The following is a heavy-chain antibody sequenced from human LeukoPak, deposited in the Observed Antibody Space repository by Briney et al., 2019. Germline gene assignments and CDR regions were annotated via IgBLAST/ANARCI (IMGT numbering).Heavy chain of an antibody. J-gene: IGHJ5*02. CDR3: ARPEVEGWFDP. CDR1: GGPISSSSYY. CDR2: FYYSGST. V-gene: IGHV4-39*01. Sequence: SETVSLTCTVSGGPISSSSYYWGWIRQPPGKGLEWFGSFYYSGSTYYNPSLKSRVTISVDTSKNQFSLKLSSVTAADTAVYYCARPEVEGWFDPWGQGTLVTVS.